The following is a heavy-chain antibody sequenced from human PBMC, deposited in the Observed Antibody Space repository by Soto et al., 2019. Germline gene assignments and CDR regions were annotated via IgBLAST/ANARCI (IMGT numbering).Heavy chain of an antibody. CDR1: AGSISSDGFY. V-gene: IGHV4-31*03. J-gene: IGHJ4*02. Sequence: QVQLQESGPGLVKPSQTLSLTCSVSAGSISSDGFYWNWIRQPPGKGLEWIGYIYHRGGTYSSPYLRSRVTISVDTSKNQFTLKLSSVTAADTAVYYCARDRGGYGVFDYWGQGTLVTVSS. CDR2: IYHRGGT. CDR3: ARDRGGYGVFDY. D-gene: IGHD5-12*01.